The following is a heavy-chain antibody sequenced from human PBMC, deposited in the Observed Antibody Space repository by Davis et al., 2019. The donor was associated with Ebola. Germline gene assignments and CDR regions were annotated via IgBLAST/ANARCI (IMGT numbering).Heavy chain of an antibody. CDR1: GFIFSTYA. V-gene: IGHV3-23*01. Sequence: GGSLRLSCTASGFIFSTYAMSWVRQAPGKGLEWVSFITGTGDSTYYTDSVKGRFTISRDNSKNTLYLQMDSLRVEDTAIYYCAKSMGSSGWYHFDYWGQGTLVTVSS. J-gene: IGHJ4*02. CDR3: AKSMGSSGWYHFDY. CDR2: ITGTGDST. D-gene: IGHD6-19*01.